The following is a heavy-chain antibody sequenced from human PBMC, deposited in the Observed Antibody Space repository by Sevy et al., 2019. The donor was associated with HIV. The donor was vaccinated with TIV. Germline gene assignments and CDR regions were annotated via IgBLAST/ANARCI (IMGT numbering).Heavy chain of an antibody. CDR1: GYSFTSYW. V-gene: IGHV5-51*01. D-gene: IGHD6-6*01. CDR2: IYPGDSDT. J-gene: IGHJ5*02. CDR3: AREYSSSSGWFDP. Sequence: GESLKISCKGSGYSFTSYWIGWVRQMPGKGLEWMGIIYPGDSDTRYSPSFQGQVTISADKSISTAYLQWSSLKASDTALYYCAREYSSSSGWFDPWGQGTLVTVSS.